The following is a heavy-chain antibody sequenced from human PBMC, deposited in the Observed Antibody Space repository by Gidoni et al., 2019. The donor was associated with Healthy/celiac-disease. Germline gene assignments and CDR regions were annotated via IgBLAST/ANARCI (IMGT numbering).Heavy chain of an antibody. CDR3: AILPWLPPYYYYYGMDV. J-gene: IGHJ6*02. V-gene: IGHV1-2*02. D-gene: IGHD3-9*01. CDR1: GYTFTGYY. Sequence: QVQLVQSGAEVKKPGASVKVSCKASGYTFTGYYMHWVRQAPGQGLEWMGWINPNSGGTNYAQKFQGRVTMTRDTSISTAYMELSRLRSDDTAVYYCAILPWLPPYYYYYGMDVWGQGTTVTVSS. CDR2: INPNSGGT.